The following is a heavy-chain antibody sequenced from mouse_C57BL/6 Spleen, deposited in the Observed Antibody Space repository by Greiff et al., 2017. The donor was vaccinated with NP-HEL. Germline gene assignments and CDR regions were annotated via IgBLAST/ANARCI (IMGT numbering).Heavy chain of an antibody. J-gene: IGHJ4*01. Sequence: EVQLVESGPELVKPGASVKISCKASGYSFTGYYMNWVKQSPEKSLEWIGEINPSTGGTTYNQKFKAKATLTVDKSSSTAYMQLKSLTSEDSAVYYCARDYSNYAMDYWGQGTSVTVSS. CDR1: GYSFTGYY. D-gene: IGHD2-5*01. CDR3: ARDYSNYAMDY. V-gene: IGHV1-42*01. CDR2: INPSTGGT.